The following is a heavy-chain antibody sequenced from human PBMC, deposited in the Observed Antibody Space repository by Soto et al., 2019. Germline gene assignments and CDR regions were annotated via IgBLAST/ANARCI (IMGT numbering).Heavy chain of an antibody. J-gene: IGHJ4*02. CDR3: ARERLPNYYDSSGYSGLYDY. CDR1: GGSFSGYY. CDR2: INHSGST. Sequence: SETLSLTCAVYGGSFSGYYWSWIRQPPGKGLEWIGEINHSGSTNYNPSLKSRVTISVDTSKNQFSLKLSSVTAADTAVYYCARERLPNYYDSSGYSGLYDYWGQGTLVTVS. D-gene: IGHD3-22*01. V-gene: IGHV4-34*01.